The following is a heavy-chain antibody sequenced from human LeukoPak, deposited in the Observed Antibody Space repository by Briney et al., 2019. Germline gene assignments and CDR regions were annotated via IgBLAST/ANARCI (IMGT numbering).Heavy chain of an antibody. D-gene: IGHD2-15*01. Sequence: SVKVSYKAFGGSFSSEAISWVRQAPGQGLEWMGGIIPIFGTANYAQKFQGRVTITTDESTSTAYMEVSSLRSEDTAVYYCGRKAGDCGGGSCYSIDYWGQGTLVTVSS. CDR2: IIPIFGTA. CDR1: GGSFSSEA. V-gene: IGHV1-69*05. J-gene: IGHJ4*02. CDR3: GRKAGDCGGGSCYSIDY.